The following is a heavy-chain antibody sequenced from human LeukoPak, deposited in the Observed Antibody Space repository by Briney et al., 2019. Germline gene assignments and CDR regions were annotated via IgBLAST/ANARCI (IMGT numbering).Heavy chain of an antibody. V-gene: IGHV3-43D*03. CDR1: GFTFDDYA. CDR2: ISWDGGST. Sequence: PGGSLRLSCAASGFTFDDYAMHWVRQAPGKGLEWVSLISWDGGSTYYADSVKGRFTISRDNSKNSLYLQMSSLRAEDTALYYCAKDFRPAASAIDYWGQGTLVTVSS. J-gene: IGHJ4*02. CDR3: AKDFRPAASAIDY. D-gene: IGHD2-2*01.